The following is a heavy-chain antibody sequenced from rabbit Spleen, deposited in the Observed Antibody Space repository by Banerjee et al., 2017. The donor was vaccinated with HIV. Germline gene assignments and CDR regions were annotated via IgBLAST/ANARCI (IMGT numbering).Heavy chain of an antibody. D-gene: IGHD8-1*01. CDR2: IVNGDGRT. V-gene: IGHV1S40*01. J-gene: IGHJ6*01. CDR1: GFTLSVYY. Sequence: QSLEESGGDLVKPGASLTLTCTASGFTLSVYYICWVRQVPGKGLEWIACIVNGDGRTYYASWAKGRFTISKTSSTTVDLKMTSLTVADTATYFCARDTGSSFSSYGMDLWGPGTLVTVS. CDR3: ARDTGSSFSSYGMDL.